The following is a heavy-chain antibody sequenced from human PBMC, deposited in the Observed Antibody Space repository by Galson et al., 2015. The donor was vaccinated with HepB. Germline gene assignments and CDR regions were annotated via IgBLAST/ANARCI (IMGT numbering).Heavy chain of an antibody. D-gene: IGHD5-18*01. V-gene: IGHV1-46*03. CDR1: GYTFTSYY. Sequence: SVKVSCKASGYTFTSYYMHWVRQAPGQGLEWMGIINPSGGSTSYAQKFQGRVTMTRDTSTSTAYMELSSLRSEDTAVYYCARDLLGYSYGYAYYYYGMDVWGQGTTVTVSS. J-gene: IGHJ6*02. CDR2: INPSGGST. CDR3: ARDLLGYSYGYAYYYYGMDV.